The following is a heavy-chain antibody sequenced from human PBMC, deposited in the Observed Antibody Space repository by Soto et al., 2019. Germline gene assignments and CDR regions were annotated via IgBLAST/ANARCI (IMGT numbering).Heavy chain of an antibody. V-gene: IGHV4-4*02. CDR3: ARVVLTITRGALDA. D-gene: IGHD3-10*01. CDR2: ISNSGTT. Sequence: QVQLQESGPGLVKPSGTLSLTCAVSGGSISSSHWWSWVRPSPGKGLEYIGEISNSGTTNTNPSLQSRLTISVDKSKNHFSLTLPSVTAADAAVYYCARVVLTITRGALDAWGQGTLVIVSS. J-gene: IGHJ3*01. CDR1: GGSISSSHW.